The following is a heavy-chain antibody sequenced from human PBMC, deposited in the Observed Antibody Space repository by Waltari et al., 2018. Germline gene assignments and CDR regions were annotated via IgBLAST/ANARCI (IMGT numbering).Heavy chain of an antibody. CDR3: ARSGTYRGYFDY. D-gene: IGHD1-26*01. Sequence: QLQLQESGPGLVKPSETLSLTCTVSGGSIGSSNTYWGWLRQPPGKGLEWIGSSYSSGNTYYNPSLKSRVTISVDTSKNQFSLRLCSATAADTAVYYCARSGTYRGYFDYWGQGTLVTVSS. CDR2: SYSSGNT. V-gene: IGHV4-39*01. J-gene: IGHJ4*02. CDR1: GGSIGSSNTY.